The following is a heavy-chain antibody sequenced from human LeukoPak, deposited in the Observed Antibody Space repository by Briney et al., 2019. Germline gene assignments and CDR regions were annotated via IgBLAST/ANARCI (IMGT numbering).Heavy chain of an antibody. CDR2: ISWNSGSI. CDR3: VKVSIFTATRDGLDI. V-gene: IGHV3-9*01. J-gene: IGHJ3*02. D-gene: IGHD3-3*01. CDR1: GFTFDDYA. Sequence: PGGSLRASCAASGFTFDDYAMHWVRQAPGNGLEWVSGISWNSGSIGYADSVKGRFTISRDNSKRTLYLQMNSLRAEDTAVYYCVKVSIFTATRDGLDIWGQGTLVTVSS.